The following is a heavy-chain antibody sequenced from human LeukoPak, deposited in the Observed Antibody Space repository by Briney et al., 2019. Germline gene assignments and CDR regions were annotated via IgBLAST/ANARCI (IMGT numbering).Heavy chain of an antibody. Sequence: GGSLRLSCTASGFTFSSYWMSWVRQAPGKGLEWVANINQNGNETNSVDSVKGRFTISRDNTKNSLYLQMNSLRAEDTAVYYCVQRGYGYWGQGTLVTVSS. CDR3: VQRGYGY. D-gene: IGHD3-10*01. CDR1: GFTFSSYW. J-gene: IGHJ4*02. CDR2: INQNGNET. V-gene: IGHV3-7*01.